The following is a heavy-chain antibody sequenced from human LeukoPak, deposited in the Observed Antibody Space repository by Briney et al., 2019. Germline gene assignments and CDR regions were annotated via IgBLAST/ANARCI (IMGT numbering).Heavy chain of an antibody. D-gene: IGHD1-26*01. J-gene: IGHJ4*02. CDR2: ISGSGGST. CDR3: AKGETVYYFDY. Sequence: GGSLRLSCAASGFTFSTYAMSWVRQAPGKGLEWVSAISGSGGSTYYADSVTGRFTISRDNSKNTLYLQMSSLRAEDTAVYYCAKGETVYYFDYWGQGTLVTVSS. CDR1: GFTFSTYA. V-gene: IGHV3-23*01.